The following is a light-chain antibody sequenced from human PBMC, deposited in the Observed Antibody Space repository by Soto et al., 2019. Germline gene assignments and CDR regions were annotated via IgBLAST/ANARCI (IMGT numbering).Light chain of an antibody. CDR1: QSISTY. CDR3: QQTYNTLPST. Sequence: DVQMTQSPSSLSAFVGYRFTITCRASQSISTYLNWYQQKPGKAPRLLIYAASSLQSGVPSRFSGSGSGTDFTLTISSLQPEDFATYYCQQTYNTLPSTFGQGTQREIK. J-gene: IGKJ5*01. V-gene: IGKV1-39*01. CDR2: AAS.